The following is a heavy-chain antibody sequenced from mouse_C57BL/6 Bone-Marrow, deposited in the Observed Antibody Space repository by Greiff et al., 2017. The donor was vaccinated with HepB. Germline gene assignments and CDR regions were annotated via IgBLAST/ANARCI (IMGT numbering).Heavy chain of an antibody. V-gene: IGHV5-4*01. CDR1: GFTFSSYA. CDR3: ARDLRGNYPSYWYFDV. CDR2: ISDGGSYT. J-gene: IGHJ1*03. Sequence: EVQVVESGGGLVKPGGSLKLSCAASGFTFSSYAMSWVRQTPEKRLEWVATISDGGSYTYYPDNVKGRFTISRDNAKNNLYLQMSHLKSEDTAMYYCARDLRGNYPSYWYFDVWGTGTTVTVSS. D-gene: IGHD2-1*01.